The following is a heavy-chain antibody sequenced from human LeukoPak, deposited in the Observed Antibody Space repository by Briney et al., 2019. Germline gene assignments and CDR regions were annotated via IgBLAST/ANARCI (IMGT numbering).Heavy chain of an antibody. D-gene: IGHD5-12*01. V-gene: IGHV4-34*01. J-gene: IGHJ6*04. CDR3: ARGEDAVATIFYYYYYGMDV. CDR1: GGSFSGYY. CDR2: INHSGST. Sequence: PSETLSLTCAVYGGSFSGYYWSWICQPPGKGLEWIGEINHSGSTNYNPSLKSRVTISVDTSKNQFSLKLSSVTAADTAVYYCARGEDAVATIFYYYYYGMDVWGKGTTVTVSS.